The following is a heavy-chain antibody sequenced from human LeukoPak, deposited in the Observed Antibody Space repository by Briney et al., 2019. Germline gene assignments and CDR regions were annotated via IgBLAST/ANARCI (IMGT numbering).Heavy chain of an antibody. CDR3: ARQDLPPQWLPTPSWFDP. D-gene: IGHD6-19*01. CDR2: IYYSGST. V-gene: IGHV4-39*01. J-gene: IGHJ5*02. Sequence: PSETLSFTCTVSGGSISSSSYYWGWIRQPPGKGLEWIGSIYYSGSTYYNPSLKSRVTISVDTSKNQFSLKLSSVTAADTAVYYCARQDLPPQWLPTPSWFDPWGQGTLVTVSS. CDR1: GGSISSSSYY.